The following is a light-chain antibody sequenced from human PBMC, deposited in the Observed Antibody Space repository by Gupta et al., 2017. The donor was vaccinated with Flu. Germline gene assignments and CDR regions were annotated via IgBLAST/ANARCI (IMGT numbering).Light chain of an antibody. CDR3: AAWDDSLNGYV. CDR1: SSNIGSNT. Sequence: QSVPTQPPPASATPGQSVTISCSGSSSNIGSNTVNWYQQLPGTAPKLLIYSNNQRPSGVPDRFSGSKSGTSASLAISGLQSEDEADYYCAAWDDSLNGYVFGTGTKVTVI. CDR2: SNN. J-gene: IGLJ1*01. V-gene: IGLV1-44*01.